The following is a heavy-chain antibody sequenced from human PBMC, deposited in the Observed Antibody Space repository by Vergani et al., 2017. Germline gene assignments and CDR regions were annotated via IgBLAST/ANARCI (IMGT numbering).Heavy chain of an antibody. Sequence: EVQLVESGGGLVQPGGSLRLSCAASGFTFSSYSMNWVRQAPGKGLEWVSYISSSSSTIYYADSVKGRFTISRDNSKNTLYLQMNSLRAEDTAVYYCAKRKWELEDYWGQGTLVTVSS. CDR1: GFTFSSYS. D-gene: IGHD1-26*01. CDR3: AKRKWELEDY. J-gene: IGHJ4*02. V-gene: IGHV3-48*01. CDR2: ISSSSSTI.